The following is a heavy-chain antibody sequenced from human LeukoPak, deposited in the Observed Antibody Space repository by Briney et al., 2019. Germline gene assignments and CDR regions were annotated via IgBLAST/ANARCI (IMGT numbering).Heavy chain of an antibody. CDR3: ARRYSYGDLDY. D-gene: IGHD5-18*01. Sequence: TTSETLSLTCAVYGGSFSGYYWSWIRQPPGKGPEWIGEINHSGSTNYNPSLKSRVTISVDTSKNQFSLKLSSVTAADTAVYYCARRYSYGDLDYWGQGTLVTVSS. J-gene: IGHJ4*02. CDR2: INHSGST. CDR1: GGSFSGYY. V-gene: IGHV4-34*01.